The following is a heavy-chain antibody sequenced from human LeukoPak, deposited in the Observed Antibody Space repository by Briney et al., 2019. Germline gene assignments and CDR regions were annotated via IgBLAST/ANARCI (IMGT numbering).Heavy chain of an antibody. CDR1: GGTFTDYY. J-gene: IGHJ4*02. CDR3: ATRSWLDY. D-gene: IGHD6-13*01. Sequence: ASVKVSCKASGGTFTDYYIHWVRQAPGQGPEFMGWINTKSGDTNYAQKSQGRVTMTRDTSISTAYMEVSRLRSDDTAVYYCATRSWLDYWGQGTLVTVSS. CDR2: INTKSGDT. V-gene: IGHV1-2*02.